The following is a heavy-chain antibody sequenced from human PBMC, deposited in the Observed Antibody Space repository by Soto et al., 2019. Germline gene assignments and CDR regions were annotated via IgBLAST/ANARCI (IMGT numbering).Heavy chain of an antibody. J-gene: IGHJ1*01. CDR3: AKADYGDYGCAY. Sequence: PGGSLRLSCAASGITFSSYAMSWVRQAPGKGLEWVSGISDSGGSTYYADSVKGRFTISRDNSKNTLYLQMNSLRAEDTAVYYCAKADYGDYGCAYWGQGTLVTVSS. CDR1: GITFSSYA. V-gene: IGHV3-23*01. D-gene: IGHD4-17*01. CDR2: ISDSGGST.